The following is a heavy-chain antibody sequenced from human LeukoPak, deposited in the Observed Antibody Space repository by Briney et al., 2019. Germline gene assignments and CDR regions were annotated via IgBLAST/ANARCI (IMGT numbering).Heavy chain of an antibody. V-gene: IGHV3-48*03. J-gene: IGHJ4*02. CDR3: ARVGYDWHFDY. Sequence: GGSLRLSCAVSGFTFRGAAMNWVRQAPGKGLEWVSYISGSGSTSFYADSVKGRFTISRDNAKNSLYLQMNSLRAEDTAVYYCARVGYDWHFDYWGQGTLVIVSS. CDR2: ISGSGSTS. CDR1: GFTFRGAA. D-gene: IGHD3-3*01.